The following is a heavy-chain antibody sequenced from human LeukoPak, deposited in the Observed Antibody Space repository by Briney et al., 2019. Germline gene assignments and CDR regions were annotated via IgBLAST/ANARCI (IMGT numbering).Heavy chain of an antibody. CDR3: ARGRTWSGCFDY. CDR1: GFNFSDYY. J-gene: IGHJ4*02. CDR2: ISISGNTT. V-gene: IGHV3-11*01. Sequence: PGGSLRLSCVASGFNFSDYYMSWIRQAPGKGLEWISYISISGNTTYYADSVKGRFTISRGNSKNTLYLQMNSLRAEDTAVYYCARGRTWSGCFDYWGQGTLVTVSS. D-gene: IGHD3-3*01.